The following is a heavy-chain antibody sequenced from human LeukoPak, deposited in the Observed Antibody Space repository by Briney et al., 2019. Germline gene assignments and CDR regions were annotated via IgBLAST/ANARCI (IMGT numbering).Heavy chain of an antibody. V-gene: IGHV3-7*01. D-gene: IGHD5-18*01. Sequence: GGSLRLSCAASGFTFSSYSMNWVRQAPGKGLEWVANIKQDGSEKYYVDSVKGRFTISRDNAKNSLSLQMNSLRAEDTAVYYCASRRGYNYGYYFAWGQGTLVTVSS. CDR2: IKQDGSEK. J-gene: IGHJ5*02. CDR3: ASRRGYNYGYYFA. CDR1: GFTFSSYS.